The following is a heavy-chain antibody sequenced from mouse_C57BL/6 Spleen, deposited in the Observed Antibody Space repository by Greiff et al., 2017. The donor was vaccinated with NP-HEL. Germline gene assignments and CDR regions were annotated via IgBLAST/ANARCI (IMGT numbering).Heavy chain of an antibody. J-gene: IGHJ1*03. V-gene: IGHV5-4*01. CDR1: GFTFSSYA. CDR3: ERERGYSNYWYFDV. CDR2: ISDGGSYT. D-gene: IGHD2-5*01. Sequence: EVQVVESGGGLVKPGGSLKLSCAASGFTFSSYAMSWVRQTPEKRLEWVATISDGGSYTYYPDNVKGRFTISRDNAKNNLYLQMSHLKSEDTAMDYGERERGYSNYWYFDVWGTGTTVTVSS.